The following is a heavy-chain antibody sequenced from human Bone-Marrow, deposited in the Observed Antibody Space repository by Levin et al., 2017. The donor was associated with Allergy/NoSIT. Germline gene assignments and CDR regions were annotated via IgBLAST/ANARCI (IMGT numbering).Heavy chain of an antibody. V-gene: IGHV3-9*01. D-gene: IGHD2-2*01. CDR1: GFTFDDYA. J-gene: IGHJ5*02. CDR3: AKGGAEGYCSSTSCQNWFDP. Sequence: GGSLRLSCAASGFTFDDYAMHWVRQAPGKGLEWVSGISWNSGSIGYADSVKGRFTISRDNAKNSLYLQMNSLRAEDTALYYCAKGGAEGYCSSTSCQNWFDPWGQGTLVTVSS. CDR2: ISWNSGSI.